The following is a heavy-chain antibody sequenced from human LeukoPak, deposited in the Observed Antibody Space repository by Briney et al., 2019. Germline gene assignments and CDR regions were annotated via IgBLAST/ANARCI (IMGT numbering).Heavy chain of an antibody. Sequence: GGSLRLSCAASGFTFSSYSMNWVRQAPGKGLEWVSSISSSSSYIYYADSVKGRFTVSRDNSKNTLYLQMNSLRAEDTAVYYCARDGVVVVIGIENAFDIWGQGTMVTVSS. D-gene: IGHD3-22*01. CDR3: ARDGVVVVIGIENAFDI. CDR1: GFTFSSYS. CDR2: ISSSSSYI. V-gene: IGHV3-21*01. J-gene: IGHJ3*02.